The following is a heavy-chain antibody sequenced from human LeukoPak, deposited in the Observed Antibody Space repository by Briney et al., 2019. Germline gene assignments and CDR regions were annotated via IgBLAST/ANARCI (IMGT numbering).Heavy chain of an antibody. Sequence: SETLSLTCTVSGYSISSGYYWGWIRQPPGKGLEWIGSIYHSGSTYYNPSLKSRVTISVDTSKNQFSLKLSSVTAADTAVYYCAREGWGAFDIWGQGTMVTVS. CDR3: AREGWGAFDI. CDR1: GYSISSGYY. D-gene: IGHD1-26*01. CDR2: IYHSGST. J-gene: IGHJ3*02. V-gene: IGHV4-38-2*02.